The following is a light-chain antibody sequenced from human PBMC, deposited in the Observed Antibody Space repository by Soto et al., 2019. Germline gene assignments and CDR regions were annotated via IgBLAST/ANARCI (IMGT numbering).Light chain of an antibody. Sequence: QSVLTQPASVSGSPGQSITISCTGTRRDVGGYNYVSWYQQYPGKSPKLLIYEVTHRPSGVSNRFSGSKSGNTASLTISGLQAEDEADYYCSSYTISNTLPFVFGTGNKVTVL. CDR2: EVT. CDR1: RRDVGGYNY. V-gene: IGLV2-14*01. CDR3: SSYTISNTLPFV. J-gene: IGLJ1*01.